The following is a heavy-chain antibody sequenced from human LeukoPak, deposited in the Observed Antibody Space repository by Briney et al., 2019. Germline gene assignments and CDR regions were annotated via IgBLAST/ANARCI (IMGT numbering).Heavy chain of an antibody. CDR1: GFTFSNYA. Sequence: QTGGSLRLSCAASGFTFSNYAMTWVRQAPGEGLEWVSLISGSRGKTYCADSVRGRFTISRDNSENTLYLQVSSLRAEDTAVYFCAKNMDTWGIYDYWGQGTLVTVSS. V-gene: IGHV3-23*01. CDR3: AKNMDTWGIYDY. CDR2: ISGSRGKT. J-gene: IGHJ4*02. D-gene: IGHD3-16*01.